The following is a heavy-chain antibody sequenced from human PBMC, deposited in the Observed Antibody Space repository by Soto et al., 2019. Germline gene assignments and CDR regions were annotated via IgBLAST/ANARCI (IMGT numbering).Heavy chain of an antibody. J-gene: IGHJ6*02. D-gene: IGHD3-22*01. Sequence: SVKVSCKASGGTFSSYAISWVRQAPGQGLEWMGGIIPIFGTANYAQKFQGRVTITRDTSASTAYMELSSLRSEDTAVYYCARGTYYYDSSGYYWDYYYGMDVWGQGTTVTVSS. CDR2: IIPIFGTA. CDR3: ARGTYYYDSSGYYWDYYYGMDV. V-gene: IGHV1-69*05. CDR1: GGTFSSYA.